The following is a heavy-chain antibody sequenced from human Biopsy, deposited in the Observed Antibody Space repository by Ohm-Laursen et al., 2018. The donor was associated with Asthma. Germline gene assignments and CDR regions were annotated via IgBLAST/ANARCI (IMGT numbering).Heavy chain of an antibody. CDR2: ITGSGGTT. J-gene: IGHJ1*01. CDR3: ARTFHFWSPYHAEHYQL. Sequence: SLRLSCSASGFTFSSSAMSWVRQAPGKGLERVSAITGSGGTTYYADSVRGRFTISRDNAKNSLYLQMNSLRAEDTAVYYCARTFHFWSPYHAEHYQLWGQGTLVIVSS. D-gene: IGHD3-3*02. V-gene: IGHV3-23*01. CDR1: GFTFSSSA.